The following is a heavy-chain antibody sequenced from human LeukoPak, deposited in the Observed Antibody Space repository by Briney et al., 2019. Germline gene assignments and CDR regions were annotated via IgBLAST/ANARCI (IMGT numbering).Heavy chain of an antibody. D-gene: IGHD3-10*01. Sequence: GGSLRLSCAASGFTFSSYEMNWVRQAPGKGLEWVSYVSSSGSTIYYADSVKGRFTISRDNAKNSLYLQMNSLRAEDTAVYYCARGVRLLWFGEPLFGHDYWGQGTLVTVSS. CDR2: VSSSGSTI. V-gene: IGHV3-48*03. CDR3: ARGVRLLWFGEPLFGHDY. J-gene: IGHJ4*02. CDR1: GFTFSSYE.